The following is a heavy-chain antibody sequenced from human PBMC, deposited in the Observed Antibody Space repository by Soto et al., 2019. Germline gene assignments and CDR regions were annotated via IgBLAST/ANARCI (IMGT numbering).Heavy chain of an antibody. CDR1: GGSISSYY. CDR2: IYTSGST. Sequence: SETLSLTCTVSGGSISSYYWSWIRQPAGKGLEWIGRIYTSGSTNYNPSLKSRVTMSVDTSKNQFSLKLSSVTAADTAVYYCAREIISTGDYYYYGMDVWGQGATVTVSS. J-gene: IGHJ6*02. D-gene: IGHD7-27*01. V-gene: IGHV4-4*07. CDR3: AREIISTGDYYYYGMDV.